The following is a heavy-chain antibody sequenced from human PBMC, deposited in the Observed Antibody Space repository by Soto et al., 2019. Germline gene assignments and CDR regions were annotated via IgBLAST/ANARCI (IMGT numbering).Heavy chain of an antibody. CDR3: ARDQATVTFFDY. D-gene: IGHD5-12*01. CDR2: IRAYNGNT. CDR1: GYTFTSYG. Sequence: ASVKVSCKASGYTFTSYGISWVRQAPGQGLEWMGWIRAYNGNTNYAQKLQGRVTMTTDTSTSTAYMELRSLRSDDTAVYYCARDQATVTFFDYWGQGTLVTVSS. V-gene: IGHV1-18*04. J-gene: IGHJ4*02.